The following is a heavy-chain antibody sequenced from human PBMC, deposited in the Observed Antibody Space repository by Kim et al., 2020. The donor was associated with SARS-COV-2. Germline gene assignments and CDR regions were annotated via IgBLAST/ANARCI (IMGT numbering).Heavy chain of an antibody. D-gene: IGHD3-22*01. Sequence: GRSLRLSCTTSGLNFGDYAMSWFRQAPGKGLEWVAFIRSKLYGETTEYAASVKGRFLISRDDSNSIAYLQMNTLKTEDTAVYFCTSGPYYYDSAAYYHDYWGQGTVVTVSS. J-gene: IGHJ4*02. CDR3: TSGPYYYDSAAYYHDY. CDR1: GLNFGDYA. V-gene: IGHV3-49*03. CDR2: IRSKLYGETT.